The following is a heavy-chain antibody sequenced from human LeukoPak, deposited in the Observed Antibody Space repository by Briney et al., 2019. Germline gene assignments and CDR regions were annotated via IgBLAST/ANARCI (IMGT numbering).Heavy chain of an antibody. CDR3: ARKSGSPSFDY. J-gene: IGHJ4*02. D-gene: IGHD1-26*01. CDR1: GGSFSGYY. CDR2: INHSGST. V-gene: IGHV4-34*01. Sequence: SATLSLTCAVYGGSFSGYYWSWIRQPPGKGLEWIGEINHSGSTNYNPSLKSRVTISVDTSKNQFSLKLSSVTAADTAVYYCARKSGSPSFDYWGQGTLVTVSS.